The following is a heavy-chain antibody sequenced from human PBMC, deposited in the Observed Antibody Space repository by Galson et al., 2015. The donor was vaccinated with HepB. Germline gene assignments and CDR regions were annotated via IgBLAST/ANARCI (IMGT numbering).Heavy chain of an antibody. CDR3: ARAGNYRFDF. CDR2: INSDGNTI. J-gene: IGHJ4*02. D-gene: IGHD3-3*01. CDR1: GFTFSTSW. Sequence: SLRLSCAASGFTFSTSWVHWVRQAPGEGLRWVSRINSDGNTIDYADSVSGRFTISRDNAKNTLYLQMSSLRADDTAIYYCARAGNYRFDFWGQGTLVTVSS. V-gene: IGHV3-74*01.